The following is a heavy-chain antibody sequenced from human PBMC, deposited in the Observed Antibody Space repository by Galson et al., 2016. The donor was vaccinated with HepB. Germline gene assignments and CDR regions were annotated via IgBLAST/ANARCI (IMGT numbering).Heavy chain of an antibody. D-gene: IGHD3-16*01. Sequence: SVKVSCKASGGTFSNSAISWVRQAPGQGLEWMGGIIPLFGRPNYSLRFQGRVTITADESTSTASRELSSLRSEDTAVYYCAKGGDDYTLDYWGQGTLVTVSS. CDR1: GGTFSNSA. CDR3: AKGGDDYTLDY. V-gene: IGHV1-69*13. J-gene: IGHJ4*02. CDR2: IIPLFGRP.